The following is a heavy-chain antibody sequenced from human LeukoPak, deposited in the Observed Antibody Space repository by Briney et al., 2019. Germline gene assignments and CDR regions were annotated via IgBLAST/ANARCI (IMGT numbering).Heavy chain of an antibody. CDR1: GGSISSGGYS. J-gene: IGHJ4*02. D-gene: IGHD2-15*01. Sequence: SQTLSLTCAVSGGSISSGGYSWSWIRQPPGKGLEWIGYIYHSGSTYYNPSLKSRVTISVDRSKNQFSLKLSSVTAADTAVYYCARVRCSGGSCYYFDYWGQGTLVTVPS. CDR3: ARVRCSGGSCYYFDY. CDR2: IYHSGST. V-gene: IGHV4-30-2*01.